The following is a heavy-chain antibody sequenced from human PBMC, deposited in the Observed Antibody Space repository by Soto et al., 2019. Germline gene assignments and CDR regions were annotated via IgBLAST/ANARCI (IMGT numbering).Heavy chain of an antibody. CDR3: AIARYDSSGYYYFDY. J-gene: IGHJ4*02. D-gene: IGHD3-22*01. V-gene: IGHV4-59*01. Sequence: SETLSLTCTVSGGSISGYYWSWIRQPPGKGLEWIGYIYYSGSTNYNASLKSRVTIPLDTSKNQFSLRLRSVTAADTAVYYCAIARYDSSGYYYFDYWGQGTLVTVSS. CDR1: GGSISGYY. CDR2: IYYSGST.